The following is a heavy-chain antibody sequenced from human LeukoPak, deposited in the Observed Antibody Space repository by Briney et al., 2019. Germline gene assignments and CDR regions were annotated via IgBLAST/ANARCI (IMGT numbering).Heavy chain of an antibody. V-gene: IGHV1-18*01. Sequence: GASVKVSCKASGYTLSRYGISWVRQAPGQGLECMGWICAYNGNTNYAQKLQGRVTMTTDTSTSTAYMELRSLRSDDTAVYYCARDPQVYGDFDNWFDPWGQGTLVTVSS. D-gene: IGHD4-17*01. CDR1: GYTLSRYG. CDR2: ICAYNGNT. CDR3: ARDPQVYGDFDNWFDP. J-gene: IGHJ5*02.